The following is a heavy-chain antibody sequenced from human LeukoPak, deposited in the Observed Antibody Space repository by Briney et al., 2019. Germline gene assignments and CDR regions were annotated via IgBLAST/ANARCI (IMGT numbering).Heavy chain of an antibody. CDR2: INPRSGGT. J-gene: IGHJ4*02. CDR3: GRVAYCGSGCYYYFDY. D-gene: IGHD2-21*02. Sequence: GXXVXVSCKASGYTFTVNYIHWVRQAPGQGLEWMGWINPRSGGTSYGQKFQGRVTVTRDTSMSTAYMEMSSLTSDDTAVYYCGRVAYCGSGCYYYFDYWGQGTLXT. V-gene: IGHV1-2*02. CDR1: GYTFTVNY.